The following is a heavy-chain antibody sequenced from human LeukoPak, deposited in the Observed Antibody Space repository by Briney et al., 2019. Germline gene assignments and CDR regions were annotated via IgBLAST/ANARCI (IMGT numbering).Heavy chain of an antibody. Sequence: PGRSLRLSCAASGFTFSIYAMHWVRQAPGKGLEWVAVISYDGSNKYYADSVKGRFTICRDNSKNTLYLQMNSLRAEDTAVYYCARRHSSGWLDYWGQGTLVTVSS. CDR3: ARRHSSGWLDY. CDR1: GFTFSIYA. D-gene: IGHD6-19*01. V-gene: IGHV3-30-3*01. CDR2: ISYDGSNK. J-gene: IGHJ4*02.